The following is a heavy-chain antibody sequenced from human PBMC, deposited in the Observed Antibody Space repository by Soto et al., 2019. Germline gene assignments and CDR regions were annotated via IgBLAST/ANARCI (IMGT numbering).Heavy chain of an antibody. CDR1: GGSISSGGDS. CDR3: ARVWGYSYGLASDI. Sequence: LSLTCAVSGGSISSGGDSWSWIRQPPGKGLEWIGYIYHSGSTYYNPSLRSRVTISVDRSKSQFSLNLSSVTAADTAVYYCARVWGYSYGLASDIWGQGTMVTVSS. J-gene: IGHJ3*02. V-gene: IGHV4-30-2*01. D-gene: IGHD5-18*01. CDR2: IYHSGST.